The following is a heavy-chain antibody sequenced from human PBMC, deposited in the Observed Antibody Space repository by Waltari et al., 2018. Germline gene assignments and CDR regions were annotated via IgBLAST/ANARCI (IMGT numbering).Heavy chain of an antibody. V-gene: IGHV3-21*01. CDR1: GFTFSSSS. CDR2: ISSSSSYI. Sequence: EVQLVESGGGLVKPGGSLRLSCAASGFTFSSSSMNWVRQAPGKGLEWVSSISSSSSYIYYADSVKGRFTISRDNAKNSLYLQMNSLRAEDTAVYYCARAPGAMVGYWGQGTLVTVSS. CDR3: ARAPGAMVGY. D-gene: IGHD5-18*01. J-gene: IGHJ4*02.